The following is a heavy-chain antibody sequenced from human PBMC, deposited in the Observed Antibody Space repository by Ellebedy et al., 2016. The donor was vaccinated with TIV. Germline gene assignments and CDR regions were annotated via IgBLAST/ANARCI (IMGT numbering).Heavy chain of an antibody. V-gene: IGHV3-23*01. CDR2: ISAGSDTT. CDR1: GFSFNTFF. CDR3: RQGHYADY. Sequence: ETLSLTXAASGFSFNTFFMSWVRHSPWRGLEWVSTISAGSDTTRLADSVKGRFTISRDNSKNTVYLRMNDLRAEDTAVYYCRQGHYADYWGQGTLVTVSS. J-gene: IGHJ4*02.